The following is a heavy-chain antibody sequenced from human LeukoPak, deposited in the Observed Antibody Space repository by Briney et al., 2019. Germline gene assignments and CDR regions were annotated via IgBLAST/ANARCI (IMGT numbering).Heavy chain of an antibody. V-gene: IGHV3-21*01. CDR1: GFTFSSYS. CDR2: ISTSSGNM. Sequence: GGSLRLSCAASGFTFSSYSMNWVRQAPGKGLEWVSAISTSSGNMYYADSVKGRFTISRDNAKNSLYLQMNSLRVEDTAVYYCARRAPSHDFDDWGQGTLVTVSS. CDR3: ARRAPSHDFDD. J-gene: IGHJ4*02.